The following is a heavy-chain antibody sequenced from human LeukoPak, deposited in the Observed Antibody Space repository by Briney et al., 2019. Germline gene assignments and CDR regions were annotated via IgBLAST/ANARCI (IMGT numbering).Heavy chain of an antibody. J-gene: IGHJ4*02. Sequence: GGSLRLSCAASGFTFSSYAMSWVRQAPGKGLEWASAISGSGGSTYYADSVKGRFTISRDNSKNTLYLQMNSLRAEDTAVYYCAKPGERYYYDSSGYYFGYWGQGTLVTVSS. V-gene: IGHV3-23*01. CDR3: AKPGERYYYDSSGYYFGY. CDR1: GFTFSSYA. CDR2: ISGSGGST. D-gene: IGHD3-22*01.